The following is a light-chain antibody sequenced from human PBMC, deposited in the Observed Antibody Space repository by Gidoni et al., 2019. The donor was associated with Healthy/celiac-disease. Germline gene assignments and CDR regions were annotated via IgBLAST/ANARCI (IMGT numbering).Light chain of an antibody. V-gene: IGLV1-40*01. CDR2: GNS. CDR1: SSNIGAGYD. CDR3: QSYDSSLSVVV. Sequence: QSVLPQPPSVSEAPGQRVTISCTGSSSNIGAGYDVHWYQQLPGTAPKLLIYGNSNRPSGVPDRFSGSKSGTSASLAITGLQAEDEADYYCQSYDSSLSVVVFGGGTKLTVL. J-gene: IGLJ2*01.